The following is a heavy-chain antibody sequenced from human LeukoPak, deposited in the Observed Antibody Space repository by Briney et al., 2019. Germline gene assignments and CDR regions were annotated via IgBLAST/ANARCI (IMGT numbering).Heavy chain of an antibody. V-gene: IGHV4-59*01. D-gene: IGHD6-19*01. Sequence: PSETLSLTCTVSGGSINSYYWSWIRQAPGKGLEWIGYIYYSGRTNYNPSLKSRVTISVDTSKNQFSLKLTSVTAADTAVYYCARSIAVAGNDAFDIWGRGTMVTVSS. CDR2: IYYSGRT. J-gene: IGHJ3*02. CDR3: ARSIAVAGNDAFDI. CDR1: GGSINSYY.